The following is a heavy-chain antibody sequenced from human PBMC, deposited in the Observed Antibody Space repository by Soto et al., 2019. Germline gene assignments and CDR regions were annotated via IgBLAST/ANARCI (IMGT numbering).Heavy chain of an antibody. CDR2: ISVGGHNT. CDR1: GLTFGSSG. D-gene: IGHD1-1*01. J-gene: IGHJ5*02. Sequence: EVQLLESGGGLVQPGGSLRLSCAASGLTFGSSGMSWVRQAPGKGLEWVSSISVGGHNTYYADSVRARFTISRDNSKTTLSLQMNSLRAEDTAIYYCAGDLRRGENDGWFVPWGQGTLVTVSS. V-gene: IGHV3-23*01. CDR3: AGDLRRGENDGWFVP.